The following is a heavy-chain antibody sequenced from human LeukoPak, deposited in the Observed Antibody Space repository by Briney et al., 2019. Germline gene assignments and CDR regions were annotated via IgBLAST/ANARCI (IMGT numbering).Heavy chain of an antibody. V-gene: IGHV1-8*01. Sequence: SXKVSCKASGYTFXSYDINWVRQATGQGLEWMGWMNPNSGNTGYAQKFQGRVTMTRNTSISTAYMELSSLRSEDTAVYYCARLGEEAGIPGSYWGQGTLVTVSS. CDR3: ARLGEEAGIPGSY. CDR1: GYTFXSYD. CDR2: MNPNSGNT. D-gene: IGHD3-16*01. J-gene: IGHJ4*02.